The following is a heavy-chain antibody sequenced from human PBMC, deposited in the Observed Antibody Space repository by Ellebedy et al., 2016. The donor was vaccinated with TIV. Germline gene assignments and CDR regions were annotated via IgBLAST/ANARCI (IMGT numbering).Heavy chain of an antibody. CDR3: ARDLGVPYYDYVWGSYHFDP. D-gene: IGHD3-16*02. Sequence: SETLSLTCTVSGGSISSYYWSWIRQPPGKGLEWIGYIYYSGSTNYNPSLKSRVTISVDTSKNQFSLKLSSVTAADTAVYYCARDLGVPYYDYVWGSYHFDPWGQGTLVTVSS. J-gene: IGHJ5*02. V-gene: IGHV4-59*01. CDR1: GGSISSYY. CDR2: IYYSGST.